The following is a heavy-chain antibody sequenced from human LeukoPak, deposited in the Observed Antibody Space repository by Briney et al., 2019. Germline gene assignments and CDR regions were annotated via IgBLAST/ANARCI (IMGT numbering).Heavy chain of an antibody. Sequence: GGSLRLSCAASGFTFSSYEMNWVRQAPGKGLEWVSYISSSGSTIYYADSVKGRFTISRDNAKNTLYLQMNSLRAEDTAVYYCAKDLGYYYDSSGFPYHFDYWGQGTLVTVSS. J-gene: IGHJ4*02. CDR3: AKDLGYYYDSSGFPYHFDY. D-gene: IGHD3-22*01. CDR1: GFTFSSYE. V-gene: IGHV3-48*03. CDR2: ISSSGSTI.